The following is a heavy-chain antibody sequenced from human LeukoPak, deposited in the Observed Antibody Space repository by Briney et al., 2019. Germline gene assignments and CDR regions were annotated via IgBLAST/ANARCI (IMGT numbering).Heavy chain of an antibody. Sequence: ASVKVSCKASGYTFTSYYMHWVRQAPGQGLEWMGIINPSGGSTSYAQQFQGRVTMTRDTSTSTVYMELSSLRSEDTAVYYCARDHPLLWFGELLQQPRYNSFDPWGQGTLVTVSS. V-gene: IGHV1-46*03. CDR2: INPSGGST. CDR1: GYTFTSYY. CDR3: ARDHPLLWFGELLQQPRYNSFDP. D-gene: IGHD3-10*01. J-gene: IGHJ5*02.